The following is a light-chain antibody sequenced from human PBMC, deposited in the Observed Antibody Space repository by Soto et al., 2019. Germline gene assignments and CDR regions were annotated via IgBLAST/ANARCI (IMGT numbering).Light chain of an antibody. CDR2: GAS. CDR3: QQYGSSPWT. V-gene: IGKV3-20*01. J-gene: IGKJ1*01. Sequence: EIVLTQSPGTLSLSPGERVTLSCRASQSVSNSYLAWYQQKPGQAPRLLIYGASSRATGIPDRFSGSGSGTDFTLTISRLEPEDFAVYYCQQYGSSPWTFGQGTKGEIK. CDR1: QSVSNSY.